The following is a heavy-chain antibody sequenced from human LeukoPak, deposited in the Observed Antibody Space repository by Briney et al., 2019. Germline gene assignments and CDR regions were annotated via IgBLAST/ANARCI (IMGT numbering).Heavy chain of an antibody. J-gene: IGHJ3*02. Sequence: GGSLRLSCAASGFTFDDYAMHWVRQAPGKGLEWVSGISWNRGSIGYADSVKGRFTISRDNAKNSLYLQMNSLRAEDTAVYYCARDYSFDFVVESDAFDIWGQGTMVTVSS. CDR2: ISWNRGSI. D-gene: IGHD2-21*01. CDR1: GFTFDDYA. V-gene: IGHV3-9*01. CDR3: ARDYSFDFVVESDAFDI.